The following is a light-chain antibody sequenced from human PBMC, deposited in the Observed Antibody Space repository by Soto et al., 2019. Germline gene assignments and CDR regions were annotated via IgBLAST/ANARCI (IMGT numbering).Light chain of an antibody. CDR3: QQRSNWPSIT. CDR1: QSFNSIY. V-gene: IGKV3D-20*02. Sequence: IGLTQSPGTLSLSTGERATLSCRASQSFNSIYLAWYQQKPGQAPRLLIYDASSRATGIPARFSGSGSGTDFTLTITSLEPEDFAVYHCQQRSNWPSITFGQGTRLEI. CDR2: DAS. J-gene: IGKJ5*01.